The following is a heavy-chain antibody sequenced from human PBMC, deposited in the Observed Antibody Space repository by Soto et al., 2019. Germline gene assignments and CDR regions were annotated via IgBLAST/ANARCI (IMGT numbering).Heavy chain of an antibody. CDR3: ASISLFEYSTGLRH. CDR2: IYYSGRT. CDR1: GGSISSSSYY. V-gene: IGHV4-39*01. J-gene: IGHJ4*02. Sequence: QLQLQESGPGLVKPSETLSLTCTVSGGSISSSSYYWGWIRQPPGKGLEWIGSIYYSGRTYYNPSLKRRVTISVDTSKNQFSLKLRSVTAADTAVYYCASISLFEYSTGLRHWGQGTLVTVSS. D-gene: IGHD6-25*01.